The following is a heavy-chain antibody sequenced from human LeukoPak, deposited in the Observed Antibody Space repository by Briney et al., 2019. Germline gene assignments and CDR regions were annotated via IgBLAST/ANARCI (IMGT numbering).Heavy chain of an antibody. CDR2: ISYDGRNK. CDR3: AKLIIAAAGTIDY. CDR1: GFTFSSYA. D-gene: IGHD6-13*01. J-gene: IGHJ4*02. Sequence: HGGSLRLSCAASGFTFSSYAMHWVRQAPGKGLEWVAVISYDGRNKNYADSVKGRFTISRDNSKNTLYLQMNSLRAEDTAVYYCAKLIIAAAGTIDYWGQGTLVAVSS. V-gene: IGHV3-30*18.